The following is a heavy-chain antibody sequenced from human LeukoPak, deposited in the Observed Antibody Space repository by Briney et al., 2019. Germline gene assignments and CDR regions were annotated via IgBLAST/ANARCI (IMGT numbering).Heavy chain of an antibody. CDR2: IYSGGST. Sequence: GGSLRLSCAASGFTVSSNYMSWVRQAPGKGLEWVSVIYSGGSTYYADSVKGRFTISRDNSKNTLYLQMNSLRAEDTAVYCCARVGLSYGSGSYYNLYYYYYMDVWGKGTTVTVSS. J-gene: IGHJ6*03. CDR1: GFTVSSNY. V-gene: IGHV3-53*01. CDR3: ARVGLSYGSGSYYNLYYYYYMDV. D-gene: IGHD3-10*01.